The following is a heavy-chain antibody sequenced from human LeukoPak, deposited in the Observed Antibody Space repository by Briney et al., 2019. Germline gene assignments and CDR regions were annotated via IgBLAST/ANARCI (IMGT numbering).Heavy chain of an antibody. D-gene: IGHD3-22*01. CDR3: AKDDSSGYYPPIGY. J-gene: IGHJ4*02. CDR1: GFTFSSYA. CDR2: ISGSGGST. Sequence: GGSLRLSCAASGFTFSSYAMSWVRQAPGKGLEWVSAISGSGGSTYYADSVKGRFTISRDNSKNTLYLQMNSLRAEDTAVYYCAKDDSSGYYPPIGYWGQGTLVTVSS. V-gene: IGHV3-23*01.